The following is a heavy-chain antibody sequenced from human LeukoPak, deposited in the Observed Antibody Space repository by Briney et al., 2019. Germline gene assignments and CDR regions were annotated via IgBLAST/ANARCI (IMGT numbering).Heavy chain of an antibody. D-gene: IGHD2-15*01. CDR2: ISSSGSAI. V-gene: IGHV3-48*03. CDR1: GFTFSSYE. J-gene: IGHJ5*02. CDR3: ARARRDCSGGSCYPDYNWFDP. Sequence: PGGSLRLSCAASGFTFSSYEMNWVRQAPGKGLDWVSYISSSGSAICYADSVRGRFTISRDNAKNSLYLQMNSLGAEDTAVYYCARARRDCSGGSCYPDYNWFDPWGQGTLVTVSS.